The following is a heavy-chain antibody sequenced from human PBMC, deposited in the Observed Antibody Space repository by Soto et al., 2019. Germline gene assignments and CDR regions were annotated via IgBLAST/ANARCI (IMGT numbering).Heavy chain of an antibody. CDR1: SGYIRSSSSY. D-gene: IGHD6-13*01. J-gene: IGHJ5*02. V-gene: IGHV4-39*07. Sequence: SETLSLTCTVSSGYIRSSSSYWGWIRQPPGKGQEGIGSIYYSGNTNYNPSLKSRVTISVDTSKNQFSLKLSSVTAADTAVYYCARGDVDNRVKVSSSWYDRKNWFDPWGQGTLVTVSS. CDR2: IYYSGNT. CDR3: ARGDVDNRVKVSSSWYDRKNWFDP.